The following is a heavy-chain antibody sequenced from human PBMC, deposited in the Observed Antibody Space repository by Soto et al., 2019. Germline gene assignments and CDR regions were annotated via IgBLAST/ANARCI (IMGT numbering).Heavy chain of an antibody. V-gene: IGHV1-69*17. J-gene: IGHJ6*03. Sequence: QVQLVQSGAEVKKPGSSVKVSCKASGGTFSSYAINWVRQAPGQGLEWMGGIIPMFAIENYAQKFQGRVTITADRTSSTAYMELNSLRFEDTAVCYCARAGMRMNGTTTKYYHMDVWGQGTKVTVSS. CDR1: GGTFSSYA. CDR3: ARAGMRMNGTTTKYYHMDV. CDR2: IIPMFAIE. D-gene: IGHD1-20*01.